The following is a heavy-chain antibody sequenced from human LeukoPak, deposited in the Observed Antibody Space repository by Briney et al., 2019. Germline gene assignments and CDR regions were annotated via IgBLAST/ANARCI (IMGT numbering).Heavy chain of an antibody. J-gene: IGHJ4*02. CDR2: ISSSSSYI. Sequence: GGSLRLSCAASGFTFSSYEMNWVRQAPGKGLEWVSSISSSSSYIYYADSVKGRFTISRDNAKNSLYLQMNSLRAEDTAVYYCASSRRSLGAFDYWGQGTLVTVSS. V-gene: IGHV3-21*01. CDR1: GFTFSSYE. D-gene: IGHD3-16*01. CDR3: ASSRRSLGAFDY.